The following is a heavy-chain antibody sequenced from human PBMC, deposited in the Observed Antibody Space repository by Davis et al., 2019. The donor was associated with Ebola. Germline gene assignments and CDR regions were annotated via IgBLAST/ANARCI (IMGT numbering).Heavy chain of an antibody. D-gene: IGHD3-3*01. CDR3: ARESRSFWSGYFDY. CDR1: GFTFSSYS. V-gene: IGHV3-48*04. CDR2: ISSSSSTM. Sequence: GESLKTSCAASGFTFSSYSMNWVRQAPGKGLEWVSYISSSSSTMYYADSVRGRFTISRDNARNSVYLQMNSLRAEDTAIYYCARESRSFWSGYFDYWGQGSLVTVSS. J-gene: IGHJ4*02.